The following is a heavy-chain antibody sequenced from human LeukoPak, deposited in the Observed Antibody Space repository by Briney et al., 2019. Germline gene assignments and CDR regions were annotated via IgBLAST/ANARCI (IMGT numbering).Heavy chain of an antibody. V-gene: IGHV1-69*06. CDR1: GGTFGSFA. CDR3: AFRNCSSTSCYVRYYFDY. CDR2: IIPIFGTA. J-gene: IGHJ4*02. Sequence: GASVKVSCKTSGGTFGSFAIAWLRQAPGQGLEWMGGIIPIFGTANYAQKFQGRVTITADKSTSTAYMELSSLRSEDTAVYYCAFRNCSSTSCYVRYYFDYWGQGTLVTVSS. D-gene: IGHD2-2*01.